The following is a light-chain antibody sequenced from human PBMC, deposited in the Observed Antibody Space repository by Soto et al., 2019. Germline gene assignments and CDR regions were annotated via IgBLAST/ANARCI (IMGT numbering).Light chain of an antibody. CDR3: PFYYSRLGV. CDR1: SSNIGAGYD. CDR2: GNN. V-gene: IGLV1-40*01. J-gene: IGLJ2*01. Sequence: QSVLTQPPSVSGAPGQRVTISCTGSSSNIGAGYDVHWYQQLPGTAPKLLIYGNNNRPSGVPDRFSGSKSGTSASLAITGLRGEDEADYFGPFYYSRLGVFGRGTQLTVL.